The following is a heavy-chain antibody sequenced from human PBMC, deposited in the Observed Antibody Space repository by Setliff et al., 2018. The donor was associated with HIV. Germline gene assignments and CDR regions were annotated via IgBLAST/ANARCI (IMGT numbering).Heavy chain of an antibody. Sequence: LSLTCAVYGGSFSGYYWSWIRQPPGKGLEWIGEINHSGSTNYNPSLKSRVTISLDTSKNQFSLRLISVTAADTAVYYCAKVAVTGYCSTTSCQNWFNPWGQGTLVTVSS. CDR2: INHSGST. D-gene: IGHD2-2*01. J-gene: IGHJ5*02. V-gene: IGHV4-34*01. CDR1: GGSFSGYY. CDR3: AKVAVTGYCSTTSCQNWFNP.